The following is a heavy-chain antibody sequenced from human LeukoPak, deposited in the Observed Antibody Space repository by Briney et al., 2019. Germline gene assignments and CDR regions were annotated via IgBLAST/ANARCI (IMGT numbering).Heavy chain of an antibody. J-gene: IGHJ5*02. CDR2: IYYSGST. CDR1: GGSISGYY. V-gene: IGHV4-59*12. Sequence: SETLSLTCNVSGGSISGYYWSWIRQPPGKGLEWIGSIYYSGSTYYNPPLKSRVTISVDTSKNQFSLKLSSVTAADTAVYYCARVDYGDYWFDPWGQGTLVTVSS. D-gene: IGHD4-17*01. CDR3: ARVDYGDYWFDP.